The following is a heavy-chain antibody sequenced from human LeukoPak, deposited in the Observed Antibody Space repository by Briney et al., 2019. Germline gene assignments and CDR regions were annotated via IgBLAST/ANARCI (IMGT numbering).Heavy chain of an antibody. J-gene: IGHJ4*02. Sequence: GRSLRLSCAASGFTFSSYAMHWVRQAPGKGLEWVAVISYDGSNKYYADSVKGRFTISRDNSKNTLYLQMNSLRAEDTAVYYCATDFSEATQLEGPDYWGQGTLVTVSS. V-gene: IGHV3-30*04. CDR2: ISYDGSNK. CDR1: GFTFSSYA. D-gene: IGHD5-12*01. CDR3: ATDFSEATQLEGPDY.